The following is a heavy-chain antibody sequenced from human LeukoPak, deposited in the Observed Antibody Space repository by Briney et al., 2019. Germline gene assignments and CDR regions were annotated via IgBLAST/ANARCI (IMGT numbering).Heavy chain of an antibody. CDR1: GGSILSTSFS. CDR3: ARDGGGTLYGPHDY. Sequence: PSETLSLTCTVSGGSILSTSFSWGWIRQSPGKGLEWIGALSYTGSTYYNPSLKSRVTISIDTSKNQFSLKLSSVTAADTAVYYCARDGGGTLYGPHDYWGQGTLVTVSS. J-gene: IGHJ4*02. CDR2: LSYTGST. V-gene: IGHV4-39*07. D-gene: IGHD3-16*01.